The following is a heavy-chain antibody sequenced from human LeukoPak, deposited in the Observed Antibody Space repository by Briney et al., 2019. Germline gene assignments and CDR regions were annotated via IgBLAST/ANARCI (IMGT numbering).Heavy chain of an antibody. CDR2: IRSKANSYAT. D-gene: IGHD2-2*01. Sequence: PGGSLRLSCAASGFTFSGSAMHWVRQASGKGLEWVGRIRSKANSYATAYAASVKGRFTISRDDSKNTAYPQMNSLKTEDTAVYYCTSGGYCSSTSCYGENWGQGTLVTVSS. CDR1: GFTFSGSA. J-gene: IGHJ4*02. CDR3: TSGGYCSSTSCYGEN. V-gene: IGHV3-73*01.